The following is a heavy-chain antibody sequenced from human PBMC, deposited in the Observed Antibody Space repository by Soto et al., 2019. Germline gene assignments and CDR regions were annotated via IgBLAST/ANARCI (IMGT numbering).Heavy chain of an antibody. CDR3: AKDYLDGYYYGMDV. D-gene: IGHD2-8*01. CDR2: ISGSGGST. CDR1: GFTFISYA. Sequence: GGSLRLSCAASGFTFISYAMSWVLQAPGKGLEWVSAISGSGGSTYYADSVKGRFTISRDNSKNTLYLQMNSLRAEDTAVYYCAKDYLDGYYYGMDVWGQGTTVTVSS. V-gene: IGHV3-23*01. J-gene: IGHJ6*02.